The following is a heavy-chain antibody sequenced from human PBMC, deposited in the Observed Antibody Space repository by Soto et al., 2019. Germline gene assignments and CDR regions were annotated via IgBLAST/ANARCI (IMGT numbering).Heavy chain of an antibody. J-gene: IGHJ4*02. CDR2: INAGNGNT. Sequence: QVQLVQSGAEVKKPGASVKVSCKASGYTFTSYAMHWVRQAPGQRLEWMGWINAGNGNTKYSQKFQGRVTITRDTSASTAYMELSSLRSEDTAVYYCARETVGGWSRSRFDYWGQGTLVTVSS. CDR1: GYTFTSYA. D-gene: IGHD6-19*01. V-gene: IGHV1-3*01. CDR3: ARETVGGWSRSRFDY.